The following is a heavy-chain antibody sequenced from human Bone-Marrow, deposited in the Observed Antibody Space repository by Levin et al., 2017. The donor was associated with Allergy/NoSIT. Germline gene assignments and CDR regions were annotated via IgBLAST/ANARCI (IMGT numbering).Heavy chain of an antibody. J-gene: IGHJ6*02. CDR1: GYTFTGYY. CDR2: INPNRGGT. CDR3: ARGAYGNIADYFYYGMDI. Sequence: VASVKVSCKASGYTFTGYYLHWVRQAPGQGLEWMGWINPNRGGTKYAQKFQDWVTITRDTSTGTAYMDLSGLKSDDTAIYYCARGAYGNIADYFYYGMDIWGQGTSVTVSS. D-gene: IGHD2/OR15-2a*01. V-gene: IGHV1-2*04.